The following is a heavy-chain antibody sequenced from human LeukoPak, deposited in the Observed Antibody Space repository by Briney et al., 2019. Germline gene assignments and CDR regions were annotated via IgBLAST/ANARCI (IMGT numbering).Heavy chain of an antibody. Sequence: PAGTLSLSCAVSGVTVTNSYMSWVRQAPGAGLEWVSSICNGGPTYSANSVQGRFTISTHNSKNTLSLHMNSLRAEDAAVYYCARVHGDRSFYYYMDVWGKGTTVTVSS. CDR1: GVTVTNSY. V-gene: IGHV3-53*01. J-gene: IGHJ6*03. CDR2: ICNGGPT. CDR3: ARVHGDRSFYYYMDV.